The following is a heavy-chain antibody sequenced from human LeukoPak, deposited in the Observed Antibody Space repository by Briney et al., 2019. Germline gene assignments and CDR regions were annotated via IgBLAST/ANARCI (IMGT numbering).Heavy chain of an antibody. CDR2: ISSSGSTI. CDR1: GFTFSSYG. D-gene: IGHD3-10*02. Sequence: GGSLRLSCAASGFTFSSYGMHWVRQAPGKGLEWVSYISSSGSTIYYADSVKGRFTISRDNAKNPLYLQMNRLRAEDTAVYYCAELGITMIGGVWGKGTTVTISS. J-gene: IGHJ6*04. V-gene: IGHV3-48*04. CDR3: AELGITMIGGV.